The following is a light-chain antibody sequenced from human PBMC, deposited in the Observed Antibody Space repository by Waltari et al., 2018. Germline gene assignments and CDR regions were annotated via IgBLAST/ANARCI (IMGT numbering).Light chain of an antibody. V-gene: IGLV2-14*03. J-gene: IGLJ2*01. CDR3: SSYISSDIPVV. CDR1: NSDIGGYTF. CDR2: DVN. Sequence: QSALTQPASVSGSPGQSITIPCPATNSDIGGYTFVSWSQQYPRKVPKLIIYDVNNRPSGVSNRFSGSKSGDTASLTISGLQAEDEADYYCSSYISSDIPVVFGGGTKLTVL.